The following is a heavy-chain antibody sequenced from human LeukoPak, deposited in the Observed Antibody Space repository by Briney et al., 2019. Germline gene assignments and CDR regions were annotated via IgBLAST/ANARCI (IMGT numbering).Heavy chain of an antibody. CDR3: ARDLIVDV. Sequence: PGGSLRPSCAASEFTVSNNYMTWVRQAPGKGLEWVSIVYSDGATYFADSVKGRFTISRDISKNTMYLHMNTLRAEDTAVYYCARDLIVDVWGKGTTVTVSS. CDR1: EFTVSNNY. J-gene: IGHJ6*04. V-gene: IGHV3-53*01. CDR2: VYSDGAT.